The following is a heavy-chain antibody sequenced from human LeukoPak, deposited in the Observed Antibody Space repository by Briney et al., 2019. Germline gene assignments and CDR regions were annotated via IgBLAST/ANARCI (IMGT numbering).Heavy chain of an antibody. Sequence: ASVKVSCKASGYTFTSYDVNWVRQATGQGLEWMGWMNPNSGNTGYAQKFQGRVTITRNTSISTAYMELSSLRSEDTAVYYCARAGRGSGWPNYYYYGMGVWGQGTTVTVSS. CDR1: GYTFTSYD. V-gene: IGHV1-8*01. D-gene: IGHD6-19*01. CDR3: ARAGRGSGWPNYYYYGMGV. J-gene: IGHJ6*02. CDR2: MNPNSGNT.